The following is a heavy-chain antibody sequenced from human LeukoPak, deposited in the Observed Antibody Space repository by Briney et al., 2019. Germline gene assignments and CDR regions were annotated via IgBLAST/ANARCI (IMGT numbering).Heavy chain of an antibody. Sequence: PGESLKISCKGSGYSFTSYWIGWVRQMPGKGLEWMGIIYPGDSDTRYSPSFQGQVTISADKSISTAYLQWSSLKASDTAMYYCASPTGAVAGTWLAFDIWGQGTMVTVSS. CDR3: ASPTGAVAGTWLAFDI. CDR1: GYSFTSYW. CDR2: IYPGDSDT. V-gene: IGHV5-51*01. D-gene: IGHD6-19*01. J-gene: IGHJ3*02.